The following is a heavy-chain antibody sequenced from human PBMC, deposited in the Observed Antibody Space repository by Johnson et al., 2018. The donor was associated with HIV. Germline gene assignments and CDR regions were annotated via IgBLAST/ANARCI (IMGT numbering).Heavy chain of an antibody. D-gene: IGHD6-19*01. V-gene: IGHV3-30*18. CDR1: GLDFSNFG. J-gene: IGHJ3*02. CDR3: AKEASGWYHAGDAFDI. Sequence: VQLVESGGGVVQPGKSLTLSCVVSGLDFSNFGIHWVRQAPGKGPEWVAVISFDGNLKKYADSVKGRFTISRDNSKNTLYLQMNSLRAEDTAVYYCAKEASGWYHAGDAFDIWGKGTMVTVSS. CDR2: ISFDGNLK.